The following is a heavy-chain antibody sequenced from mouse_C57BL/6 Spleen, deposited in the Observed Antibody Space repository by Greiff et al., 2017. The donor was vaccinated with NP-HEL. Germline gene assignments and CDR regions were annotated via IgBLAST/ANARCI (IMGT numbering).Heavy chain of an antibody. CDR2: INPNNGGT. J-gene: IGHJ2*01. Sequence: EVQLQQSGPELVKPGASVKISCKASGYTFTDYYMNWVKQSHGKSLEWIGDINPNNGGTSYNQKFKGKATLTVDKYSSTAYMELRSLTSEDSAVYYCARGGWSYYFDYWGQGTTLTVSS. CDR3: ARGGWSYYFDY. CDR1: GYTFTDYY. V-gene: IGHV1-26*01. D-gene: IGHD3-3*01.